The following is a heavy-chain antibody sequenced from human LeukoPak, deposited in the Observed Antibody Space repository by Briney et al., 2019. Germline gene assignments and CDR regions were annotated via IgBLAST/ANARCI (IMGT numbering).Heavy chain of an antibody. CDR2: IYYSGST. V-gene: IGHV4-39*01. J-gene: IGHJ4*02. CDR1: GGSISSSSYY. CDR3: ARSSPYYYDSSGYWFDY. D-gene: IGHD3-22*01. Sequence: PSETLSHTCTVSGGSISSSSYYWGWIRQPPGTGLEWIGSIYYSGSTYYNPSLKGRVTISVDTSKNQFSLKLSSVTAADTAVYYCARSSPYYYDSSGYWFDYWGQGTLVTVSS.